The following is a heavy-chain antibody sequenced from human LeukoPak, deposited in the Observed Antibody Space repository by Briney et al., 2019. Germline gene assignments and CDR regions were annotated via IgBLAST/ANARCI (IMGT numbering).Heavy chain of an antibody. CDR2: ISGSGGST. V-gene: IGHV3-23*01. Sequence: GGSLRLSCAASGFTFSSYAMSWVRQAPGKGLEWVSAISGSGGSTYYADSVKGRFTISRDNAKNSLYLQMNSLRAEDTAVYYCARGVMATITPNDDYWGQGTLVTVSS. J-gene: IGHJ4*02. CDR1: GFTFSSYA. CDR3: ARGVMATITPNDDY. D-gene: IGHD5-12*01.